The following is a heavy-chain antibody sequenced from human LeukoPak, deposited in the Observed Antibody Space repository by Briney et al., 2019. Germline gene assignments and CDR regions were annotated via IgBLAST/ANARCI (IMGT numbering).Heavy chain of an antibody. J-gene: IGHJ4*02. D-gene: IGHD3-22*01. V-gene: IGHV3-21*01. CDR1: GFTFSKNA. Sequence: GGSLRLSCAASGFTFSKNAMSWVRQAPGKGLEWVSSISSSSSYIYYADSVKGRFTISRDNAKNSLYLQMNSLRAEDTAVYYCARFSALSSGYYGPFYWGQGTLVTVSS. CDR2: ISSSSSYI. CDR3: ARFSALSSGYYGPFY.